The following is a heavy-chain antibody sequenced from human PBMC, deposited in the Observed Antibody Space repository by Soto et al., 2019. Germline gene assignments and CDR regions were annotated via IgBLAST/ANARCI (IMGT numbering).Heavy chain of an antibody. CDR2: IYYSGST. D-gene: IGHD2-2*01. V-gene: IGHV4-59*06. Sequence: TLSLTCTVSGGSLSTYYWSWIRQHPGKGLEWIGYIYYSGSTYYNPSLKSRVTISVDTSKNQFSLKLSSVTAADTAVYYCARVGCSSTSCPRGPYYYYYGMDVWGQGTTVTVSS. CDR3: ARVGCSSTSCPRGPYYYYYGMDV. CDR1: GGSLSTYY. J-gene: IGHJ6*02.